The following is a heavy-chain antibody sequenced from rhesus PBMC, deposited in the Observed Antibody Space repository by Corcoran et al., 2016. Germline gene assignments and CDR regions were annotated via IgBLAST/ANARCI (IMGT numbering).Heavy chain of an antibody. D-gene: IGHD6-31*01. CDR3: ARRRSSGWGFDF. CDR1: GYSISSGYG. Sequence: VQLQESGPGLVKPSETLSLTCAVAGYSISSGYGWSWLRQPPGEGLEWIGYIGGSSGSTNYNPSLKSRVTMSKDTSKNQFSLSLRSVTAADTAVYYCARRRSSGWGFDFWGQGVLVTVSS. CDR2: IGGSSGST. J-gene: IGHJ4*01. V-gene: IGHV4-127*01.